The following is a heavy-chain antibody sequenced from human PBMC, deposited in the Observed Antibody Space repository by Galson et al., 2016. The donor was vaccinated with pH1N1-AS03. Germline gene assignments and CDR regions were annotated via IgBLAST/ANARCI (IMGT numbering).Heavy chain of an antibody. CDR1: GGSISSYY. D-gene: IGHD6-19*01. CDR3: ARVRGGFNSSGWYSWYFDL. J-gene: IGHJ2*01. CDR2: IYYSGST. V-gene: IGHV4-59*12. Sequence: ETLSLTCNVSGGSISSYYWSWIRQPPGKRLEWIGYIYYSGSTKYIPSHKSRVTISVDTSKNEFSLKLSSVTAADTAVYYCARVRGGFNSSGWYSWYFDLWGRGTLVTVSS.